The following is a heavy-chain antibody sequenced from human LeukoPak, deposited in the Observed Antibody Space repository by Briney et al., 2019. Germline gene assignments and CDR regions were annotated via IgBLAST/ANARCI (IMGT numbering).Heavy chain of an antibody. Sequence: GGSLRLSCAASGFTFSSYGMHWVRQAPGKGLEWVAVIWYDGSNKYYADSVKGRFTISRDNSKSTLYLQMNSLRAEDTAVYYCASGYSYGSHDYWGQGTLVTVSS. CDR3: ASGYSYGSHDY. D-gene: IGHD5-18*01. CDR2: IWYDGSNK. V-gene: IGHV3-33*01. J-gene: IGHJ4*02. CDR1: GFTFSSYG.